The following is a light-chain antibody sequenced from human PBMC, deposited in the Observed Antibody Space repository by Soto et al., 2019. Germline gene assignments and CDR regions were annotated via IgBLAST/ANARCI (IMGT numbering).Light chain of an antibody. V-gene: IGKV3-20*01. Sequence: EIVLTQSPGTLSLSPGERATLSCRASQSFSSNYLAWYQQKPGQAPRLLIYGASTRATGIPDRFSGSGSGTDFTLTISRLEPEDFAVYYCQHYDESSFYTFGQGTRLEIK. J-gene: IGKJ5*01. CDR2: GAS. CDR1: QSFSSNY. CDR3: QHYDESSFYT.